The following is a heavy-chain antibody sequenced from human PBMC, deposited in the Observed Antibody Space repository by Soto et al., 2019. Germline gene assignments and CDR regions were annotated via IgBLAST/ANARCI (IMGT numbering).Heavy chain of an antibody. CDR1: GGSISSGDYY. CDR3: ARDLGRYYDSSALDH. Sequence: SETLSPTCTVSGGSISSGDYYWSWIRQPPGKGLEWIGYIYYSGSTYYNPSLKSRVTISVDTSKNQFSLKLSSVTAADTAVYYCARDLGRYYDSSALDHWGQGTLVTVS. D-gene: IGHD3-22*01. J-gene: IGHJ4*02. V-gene: IGHV4-30-4*08. CDR2: IYYSGST.